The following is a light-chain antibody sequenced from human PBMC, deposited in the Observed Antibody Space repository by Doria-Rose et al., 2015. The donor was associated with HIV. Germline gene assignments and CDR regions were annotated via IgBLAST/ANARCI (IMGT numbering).Light chain of an antibody. V-gene: IGKV3-20*01. CDR3: HQCGTSWT. CDR1: QSFSSTY. CDR2: DGS. J-gene: IGKJ1*01. Sequence: EIVLTQSPGTLSLSPGERATLSCRASQSFSSTYVAWYQQNPGQAHSLLIYDGSTRATGIPDRFSASGSGTDFTLTINRLEPEDFALSYCHQCGTSWTFGQGTKVEI.